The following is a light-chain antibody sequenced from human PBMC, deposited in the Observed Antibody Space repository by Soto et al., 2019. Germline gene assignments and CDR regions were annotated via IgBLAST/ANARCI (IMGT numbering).Light chain of an antibody. V-gene: IGKV1D-16*01. CDR2: DAS. Sequence: DINMAESPSSLFASVRDRVTITCRASQGISSWLAWYQQKPGKAPKLLIYDASSLQSGVLSRFSGSGSGTDFTITISSLQHEDFATYYCQQYYGYSTWTFGQGTKVDIK. CDR3: QQYYGYSTWT. CDR1: QGISSW. J-gene: IGKJ1*01.